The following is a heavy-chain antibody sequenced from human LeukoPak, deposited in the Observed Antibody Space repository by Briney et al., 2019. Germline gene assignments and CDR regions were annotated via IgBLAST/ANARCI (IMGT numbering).Heavy chain of an antibody. J-gene: IGHJ5*02. CDR3: ARKGIYYDSSGPYNWFDP. CDR1: GFTFNSYA. CDR2: ISGSGGST. D-gene: IGHD3-22*01. Sequence: PGGSLRLSCAASGFTFNSYAMSWVRQAPGKGLEWVSAISGSGGSTYYADSVKGRFTISRDDSKNTLYLQMNSLRSEDTAVYYCARKGIYYDSSGPYNWFDPWGQGTLVTVSS. V-gene: IGHV3-23*01.